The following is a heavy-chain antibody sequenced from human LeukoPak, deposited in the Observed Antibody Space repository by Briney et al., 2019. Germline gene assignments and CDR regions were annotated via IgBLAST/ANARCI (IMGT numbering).Heavy chain of an antibody. CDR2: ISSSGSTI. CDR1: EFTFSSYE. CDR3: ARVPRSSRIPIFR. J-gene: IGHJ4*02. V-gene: IGHV3-48*03. D-gene: IGHD3-3*01. Sequence: GSLRLSCAASEFTFSSYEMNWVRQAPGKGLEWVSYISSSGSTIYNADSVKGRFTISRDNAKNSLFLQLNSLRAEDTAVYYCARVPRSSRIPIFRWGQGTLVIFS.